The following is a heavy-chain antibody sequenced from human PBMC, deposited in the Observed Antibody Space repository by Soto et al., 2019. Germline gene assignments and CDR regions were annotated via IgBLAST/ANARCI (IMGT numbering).Heavy chain of an antibody. V-gene: IGHV3-11*06. CDR3: AGDYEFWSGYGH. Sequence: PGGSLRLSCAASGFRFSDYYMSWIRQAPGKGLEWVSYISSSSSYTNYADSVKGRFTISRDNAKNSLYLQMNSLRAEDTAVYYCAGDYEFWSGYGHWGQGTLVTVSS. CDR2: ISSSSSYT. CDR1: GFRFSDYY. J-gene: IGHJ4*02. D-gene: IGHD3-3*01.